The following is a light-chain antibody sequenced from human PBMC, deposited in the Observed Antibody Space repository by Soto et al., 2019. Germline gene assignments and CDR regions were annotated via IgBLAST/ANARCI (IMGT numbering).Light chain of an antibody. CDR2: DVS. Sequence: EIVLTQSPGTLSLSPGERANISCRASQSVRSSFFAWYQQKPGQAPRLLIYDVSVRATGIPDRFSGSGAGTDVGLPIIRLEPEVGAVYYCQQYGSAVMYTFGQGTKLEIK. CDR3: QQYGSAVMYT. V-gene: IGKV3-20*01. J-gene: IGKJ2*01. CDR1: QSVRSSF.